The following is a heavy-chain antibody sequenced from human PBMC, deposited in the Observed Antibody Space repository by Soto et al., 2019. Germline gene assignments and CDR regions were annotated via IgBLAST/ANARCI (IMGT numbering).Heavy chain of an antibody. Sequence: QVQLVQSGAEVKKPGASVKVSCKASGYTFTSYGISWVRQAPGQGLEWMGWISAYNGNTNYAQKLQGRVTMTTDTSTSTAYRELRSLRSDDTAVYYCARDSAGVHFIAARNYGMDVWGQGTTVTVSS. CDR1: GYTFTSYG. D-gene: IGHD6-6*01. CDR3: ARDSAGVHFIAARNYGMDV. V-gene: IGHV1-18*01. J-gene: IGHJ6*02. CDR2: ISAYNGNT.